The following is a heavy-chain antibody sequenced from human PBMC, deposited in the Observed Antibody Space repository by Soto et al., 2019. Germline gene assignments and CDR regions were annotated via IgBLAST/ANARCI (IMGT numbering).Heavy chain of an antibody. J-gene: IGHJ6*02. CDR2: ISSSSSTI. CDR3: ARDLILGYDFWSGHYGMDV. D-gene: IGHD3-3*01. CDR1: GFTFSSYS. Sequence: GGSLRLSCAASGFTFSSYSMNWVRQAPGKGLEWVSYISSSSSTIYYADSVKGRFTISRDNAKNSLYLQMNSLRDEDTAVYYCARDLILGYDFWSGHYGMDVWGQGTTVTVSS. V-gene: IGHV3-48*02.